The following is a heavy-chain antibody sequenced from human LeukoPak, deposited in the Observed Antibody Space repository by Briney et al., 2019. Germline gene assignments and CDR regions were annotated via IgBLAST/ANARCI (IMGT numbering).Heavy chain of an antibody. CDR1: GFTFSSYG. V-gene: IGHV3-30*02. CDR2: IRYDGSNK. CDR3: AKDLVNDFWSEDWFDP. D-gene: IGHD3-3*01. J-gene: IGHJ5*02. Sequence: PGGSLRLSCAASGFTFSSYGMHWVRQAPGKGLEWVAFIRYDGSNKYYADSVKGRFTISRDNSKNTLYLQMNSLRAEDTAVYYCAKDLVNDFWSEDWFDPWGQGTLVTVSS.